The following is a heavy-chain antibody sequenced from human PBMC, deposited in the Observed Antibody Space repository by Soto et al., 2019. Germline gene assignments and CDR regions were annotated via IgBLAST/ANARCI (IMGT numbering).Heavy chain of an antibody. J-gene: IGHJ4*02. Sequence: GASVKVSCKVSGYTLTELSMHWVRQAPGKGLEWMGGFDPEDGETIYAQKFQGRVTMTEDTSTDTAYMELSSLRSEDTAVYYCATDHPKKIFTNSSGWYNFDYWGQGTLVTVSS. D-gene: IGHD6-19*01. CDR3: ATDHPKKIFTNSSGWYNFDY. CDR2: FDPEDGET. V-gene: IGHV1-24*01. CDR1: GYTLTELS.